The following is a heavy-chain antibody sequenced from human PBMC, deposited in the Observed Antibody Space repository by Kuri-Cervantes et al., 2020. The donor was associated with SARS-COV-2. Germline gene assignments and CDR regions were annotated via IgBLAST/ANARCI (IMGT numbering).Heavy chain of an antibody. D-gene: IGHD3-10*01. CDR3: ARQGTGYYGSGSYYYYCYGMDV. CDR2: INHSGST. V-gene: IGHV4-34*01. J-gene: IGHJ6*02. Sequence: SQTLSLTCAVYGGSFSGYYWGWIRQPPGKGLEWIGEINHSGSTNYNPSLKSRVTISVDTSKNQFSLKLSSVTAADTAVYYCARQGTGYYGSGSYYYYCYGMDVWGQGTTVTVSS. CDR1: GGSFSGYY.